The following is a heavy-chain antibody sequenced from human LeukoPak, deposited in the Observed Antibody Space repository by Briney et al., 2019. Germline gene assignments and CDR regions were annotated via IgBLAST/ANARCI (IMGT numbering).Heavy chain of an antibody. CDR1: GFTFSSYG. CDR3: AKEGYYGSGSLPDS. CDR2: ISHDGSNK. Sequence: GGSLRLSCEASGFTFSSYGMHWVRRAPGKGLEWMTVISHDGSNKYYVDSVKGRFTISRDNSKSTLYLQMNSLRAEDTAVYYCAKEGYYGSGSLPDSWGQGTLVTVSS. D-gene: IGHD3-10*01. V-gene: IGHV3-30*18. J-gene: IGHJ4*02.